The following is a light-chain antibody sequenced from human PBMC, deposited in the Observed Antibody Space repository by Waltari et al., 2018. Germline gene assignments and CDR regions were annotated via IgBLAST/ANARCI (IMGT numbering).Light chain of an antibody. CDR1: QSVSSSY. J-gene: IGKJ1*01. Sequence: EIVLTQSPGTLSLSPGERATLSCRASQSVSSSYLAWYQQKPGQAPRLLSYCASSSATGIPDRFSGRGSGTDFTLTISRLEPEDFAVYYCQQYGSSPWTFGQGTKVEIK. CDR2: CAS. V-gene: IGKV3-20*01. CDR3: QQYGSSPWT.